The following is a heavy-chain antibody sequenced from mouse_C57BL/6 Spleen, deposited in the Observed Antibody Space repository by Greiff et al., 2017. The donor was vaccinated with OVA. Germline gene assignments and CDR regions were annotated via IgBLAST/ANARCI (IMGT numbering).Heavy chain of an antibody. J-gene: IGHJ3*01. CDR1: GYTFTSYW. Sequence: VQLQQPGAELVMPGASVKLSCKASGYTFTSYWMHWVKQRPGQGLEWIGEIDPSDSYTNYNQKFKGKSTLTVDKSSSTAYMQLSSLTSEDSAVYYCARQDGSNYVAWFAYWGQGTLVTVSA. CDR2: IDPSDSYT. V-gene: IGHV1-69*01. CDR3: ARQDGSNYVAWFAY. D-gene: IGHD2-5*01.